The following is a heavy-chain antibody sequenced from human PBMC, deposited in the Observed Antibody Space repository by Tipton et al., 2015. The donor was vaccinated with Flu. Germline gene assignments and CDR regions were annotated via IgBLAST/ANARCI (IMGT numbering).Heavy chain of an antibody. J-gene: IGHJ6*02. D-gene: IGHD1-1*01. CDR2: IYRGGST. V-gene: IGHV3-53*01. CDR1: GFNVSSNY. CDR3: AREIRYSDWTLDYYGMDV. Sequence: LRLSCAASGFNVSSNYISWVRQAPGKGLEWVSTIYRGGSTYYADSVRGRFSISRDNSNNTVYLQLNSLRAEDTAVYFCAREIRYSDWTLDYYGMDVWGQGTTVTASS.